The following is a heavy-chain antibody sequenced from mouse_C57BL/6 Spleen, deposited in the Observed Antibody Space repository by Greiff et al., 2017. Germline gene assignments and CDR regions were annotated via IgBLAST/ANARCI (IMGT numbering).Heavy chain of an antibody. J-gene: IGHJ3*01. CDR2: IHPNSGST. D-gene: IGHD2-3*01. V-gene: IGHV1-64*01. Sequence: QVQLQQPGAELVKPGASVKLSCKASGYTFTSYWMHWVKQRPGQGLEWIGMIHPNSGSTNYNEKFKSKATLTVDKSSSTAYMQLSSLTSEDSAVYYCARQVYDGYYVAYWGQGTLVTVSA. CDR3: ARQVYDGYYVAY. CDR1: GYTFTSYW.